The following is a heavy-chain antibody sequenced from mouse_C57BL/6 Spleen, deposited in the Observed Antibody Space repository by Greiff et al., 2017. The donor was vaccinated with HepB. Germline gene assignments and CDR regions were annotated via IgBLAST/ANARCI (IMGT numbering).Heavy chain of an antibody. J-gene: IGHJ3*01. V-gene: IGHV1-19*01. Sequence: VQLQQSGPVLVKPGASVKMSCKASGYTFTDYYMNWVKQSHGKSLEWIGVINPYNGGTSYNQKFKGKATLTVDKSSSTAYMELNSLTSEDSAVYYCARWDSSGPAWFAYWGQGTLVTVSA. CDR1: GYTFTDYY. CDR2: INPYNGGT. CDR3: ARWDSSGPAWFAY. D-gene: IGHD3-2*02.